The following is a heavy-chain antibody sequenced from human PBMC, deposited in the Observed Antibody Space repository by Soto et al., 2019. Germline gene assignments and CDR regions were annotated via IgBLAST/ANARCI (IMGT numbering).Heavy chain of an antibody. V-gene: IGHV2-5*01. J-gene: IGHJ4*02. CDR2: IYWNDDK. D-gene: IGHD3-3*01. CDR3: ALSKAYDFWSGYYIERGVLDY. Sequence: GSGPTLVNPTQTLTLTCTFSGFSLSTSGVGVGWIRQPPGKALEWLALIYWNDDKRYSPSLKSRLTITKDTSKNQVVLTMTNMDPVDTATYYCALSKAYDFWSGYYIERGVLDYWGQGTLVTVSS. CDR1: GFSLSTSGVG.